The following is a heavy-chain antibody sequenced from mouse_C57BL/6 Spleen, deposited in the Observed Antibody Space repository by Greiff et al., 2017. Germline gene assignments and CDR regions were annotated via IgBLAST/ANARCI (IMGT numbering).Heavy chain of an antibody. J-gene: IGHJ2*01. D-gene: IGHD1-1*01. CDR3: ARHGGSNYFDY. V-gene: IGHV1-69*01. Sequence: QVQLQQSGAELVMPGASVKLSCKASGYTFTSYWMHWVKQRPGQGLEWIGEIDPSDSYTNYNQKFKGKSTLTVDKSSSTAYMQLSSLTSEDSAVYYCARHGGSNYFDYWGQGTTLTVSS. CDR1: GYTFTSYW. CDR2: IDPSDSYT.